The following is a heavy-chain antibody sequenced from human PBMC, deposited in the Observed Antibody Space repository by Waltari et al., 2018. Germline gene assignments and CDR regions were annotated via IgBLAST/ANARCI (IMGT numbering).Heavy chain of an antibody. CDR1: GFTFDSYS. J-gene: IGHJ6*04. CDR3: ARDPALDV. CDR2: IGSSGSTI. V-gene: IGHV3-48*04. Sequence: SGFTFDSYSMNWVRQAPGKGLEWLSFIGSSGSTIYYADSVRGRFTISRDNVKNSLFLQMTSLRAEDTAIYYCARDPALDVWGKGTTVTVSS.